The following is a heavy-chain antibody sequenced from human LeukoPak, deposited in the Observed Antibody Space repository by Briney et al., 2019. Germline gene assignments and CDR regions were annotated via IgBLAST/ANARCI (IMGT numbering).Heavy chain of an antibody. CDR1: GYIFTSYY. Sequence: GASVKVSCKASGYIFTSYYMHWVRQAPGQGLEWMGIINPSGGSTSHAQRYQGRVTMIRDTSTSTVYMELSSLRSEDTAVYYCARGIYSYGNFDYWGQGTLVTVSS. J-gene: IGHJ4*02. V-gene: IGHV1-46*03. D-gene: IGHD5-18*01. CDR3: ARGIYSYGNFDY. CDR2: INPSGGST.